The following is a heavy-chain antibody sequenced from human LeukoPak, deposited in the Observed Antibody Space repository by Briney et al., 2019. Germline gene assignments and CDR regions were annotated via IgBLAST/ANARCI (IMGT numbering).Heavy chain of an antibody. Sequence: VASVKVSCKASGYTFTGYYMHWVRQAPGQGLEWLGWINPYSGDTNYAQNFQGRVTVTRDTSISTAYMELSRLRSDDTAVYYCARLVHSGVGEDDYWGQGTLVTVSS. J-gene: IGHJ4*02. V-gene: IGHV1-2*02. CDR2: INPYSGDT. CDR1: GYTFTGYY. CDR3: ARLVHSGVGEDDY. D-gene: IGHD3-16*01.